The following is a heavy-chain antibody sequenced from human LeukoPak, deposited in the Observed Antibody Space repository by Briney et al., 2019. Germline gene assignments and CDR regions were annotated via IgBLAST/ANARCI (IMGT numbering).Heavy chain of an antibody. CDR2: IYWDDDK. V-gene: IGHV2-5*02. CDR1: GFSLTTTGVG. Sequence: SGPTLVNPTQTLTLTCTFSGFSLTTTGVGVAWIRQPPDKALEWLALIYWDDDKRYSPSLKSRSTITKDTSKNQVVLTMTNMDPVDTATYYCAHSHGYGSSWSGFDSWGQGTLVTVSS. CDR3: AHSHGYGSSWSGFDS. J-gene: IGHJ4*02. D-gene: IGHD6-13*01.